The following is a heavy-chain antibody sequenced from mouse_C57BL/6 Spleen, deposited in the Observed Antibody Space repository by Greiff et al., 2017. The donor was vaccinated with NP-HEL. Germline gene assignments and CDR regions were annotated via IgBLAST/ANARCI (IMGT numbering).Heavy chain of an antibody. CDR3: TRSGDGNYPAY. CDR1: GYTFTDYE. V-gene: IGHV1-15*01. D-gene: IGHD2-1*01. Sequence: LQESGAELVRPGASVTLSCKASGYTFTDYEMHWVKQTPVHGLEWIGAIDPETGGTAYNQKFKGKAILTADKSSSTAYMELRSLTSEDSADYYCTRSGDGNYPAYWGQGTLVTVSA. CDR2: IDPETGGT. J-gene: IGHJ3*01.